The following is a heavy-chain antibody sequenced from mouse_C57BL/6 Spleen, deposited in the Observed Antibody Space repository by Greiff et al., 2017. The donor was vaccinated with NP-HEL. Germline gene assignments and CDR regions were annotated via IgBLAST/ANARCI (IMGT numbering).Heavy chain of an antibody. J-gene: IGHJ2*01. CDR1: GYTFTDYN. D-gene: IGHD1-1*01. CDR3: ARNYGSSYYFDY. V-gene: IGHV1-22*01. CDR2: INPNNGGT. Sequence: SGPELVKPGASVKMSCKASGYTFTDYNMHWVKQSHGKSLEWIGYINPNNGGTSYNQKFKGKATLTVNKSSSTAYMELRSLTSEDSAVYYCARNYGSSYYFDYWGQGTTLTVSS.